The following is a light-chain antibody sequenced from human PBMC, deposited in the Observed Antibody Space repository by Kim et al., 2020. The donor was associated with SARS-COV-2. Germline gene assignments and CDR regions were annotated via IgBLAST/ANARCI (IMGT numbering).Light chain of an antibody. J-gene: IGKJ1*01. CDR2: AAS. CDR1: QGISHD. V-gene: IGKV1-27*01. Sequence: DIQMTQSPSSLSASVGDRVTITCRASQGISHDLAWYQQKPGKVPKILIFAASALHSGVPSRFSGSGSGTDFTLTISSLQPEDVATYYCQKYNGAPWTFGQGTKVDIK. CDR3: QKYNGAPWT.